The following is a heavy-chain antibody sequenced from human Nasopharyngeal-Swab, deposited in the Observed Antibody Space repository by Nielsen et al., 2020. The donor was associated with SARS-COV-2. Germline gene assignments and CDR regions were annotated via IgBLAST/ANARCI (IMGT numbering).Heavy chain of an antibody. D-gene: IGHD1-26*01. V-gene: IGHV5-51*01. CDR2: IYPGDSDT. CDR3: ARHGTQGPYQAGAFDI. J-gene: IGHJ3*02. CDR1: GYSFTSYW. Sequence: GESLKISCKGSGYSFTSYWIGWVRQMRGKGLEWMGIIYPGDSDTRYSPSFQGQVTISADKSISTAYLQWSSLKASDTAMYYCARHGTQGPYQAGAFDIWGQGTMVTVSS.